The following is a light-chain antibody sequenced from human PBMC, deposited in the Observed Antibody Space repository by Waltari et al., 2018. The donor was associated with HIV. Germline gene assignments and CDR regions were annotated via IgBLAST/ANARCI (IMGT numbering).Light chain of an antibody. Sequence: SYELTQPPSVSVSPGQTARITCSGDALPRKYAFWYQQKSGQAPVLVIYEDKRRPAGIPERFSGSSSGTMATLTISGAQVEDEGDYYCYSTDDSGNPLAVFGGGTQLTVL. V-gene: IGLV3-10*01. CDR2: EDK. J-gene: IGLJ7*01. CDR3: YSTDDSGNPLAV. CDR1: ALPRKY.